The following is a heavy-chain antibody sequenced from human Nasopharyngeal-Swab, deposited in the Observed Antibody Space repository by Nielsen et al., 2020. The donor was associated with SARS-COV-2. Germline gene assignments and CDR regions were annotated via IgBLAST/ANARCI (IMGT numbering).Heavy chain of an antibody. CDR2: ISGDGGST. CDR3: AKDKGCSGGSCYSWCYYGMDV. J-gene: IGHJ6*02. D-gene: IGHD2-15*01. CDR1: GFTFDDYA. V-gene: IGHV3-43*02. Sequence: GESLKISCAASGFTFDDYAMHWVRQAPGKGLEWVSLISGDGGSTYYADSVKGRFTISRDNSKNSLYLQMNSLRTEDTALYYCAKDKGCSGGSCYSWCYYGMDVWGQGTTVTVSS.